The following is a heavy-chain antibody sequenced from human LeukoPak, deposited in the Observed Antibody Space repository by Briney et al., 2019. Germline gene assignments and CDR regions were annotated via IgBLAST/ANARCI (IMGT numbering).Heavy chain of an antibody. CDR3: ARGSQAVAGFFDY. V-gene: IGHV3-33*01. D-gene: IGHD6-19*01. CDR1: GFTFSSYG. J-gene: IGHJ4*02. CDR2: IWYDGSNE. Sequence: GRSLRLSCAASGFTFSSYGMHWVRQAPGKGLEWVAAIWYDGSNEYYADSVKGRFTISRDNSKHTLYLQMNSLRADDTAVYHCARGSQAVAGFFDYWGQGTLVTVSS.